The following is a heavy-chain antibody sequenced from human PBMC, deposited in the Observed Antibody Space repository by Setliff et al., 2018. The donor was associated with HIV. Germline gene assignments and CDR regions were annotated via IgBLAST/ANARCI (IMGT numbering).Heavy chain of an antibody. V-gene: IGHV3-43D*03. Sequence: GGSLRLSCAASGFTFDDYTMHWVRQAPGKAPEWVSLISWNGGSAYYADSVKGRFTISRDNSKNMLYLQLDSLSAEDAAVYFCARDGHLYGQPFDYWGQGALVTVSS. D-gene: IGHD3-10*01. J-gene: IGHJ4*02. CDR1: GFTFDDYT. CDR2: ISWNGGSA. CDR3: ARDGHLYGQPFDY.